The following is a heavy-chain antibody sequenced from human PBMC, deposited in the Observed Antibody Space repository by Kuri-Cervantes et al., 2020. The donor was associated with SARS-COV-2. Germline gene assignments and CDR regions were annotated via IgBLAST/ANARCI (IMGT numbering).Heavy chain of an antibody. V-gene: IGHV1-69*06. CDR1: GGTFSSYA. J-gene: IGHJ4*02. CDR3: AREGSCSSISCPSDY. D-gene: IGHD2-2*01. Sequence: SVKVSCKASGGTFSSYAISWVRQAPGQGLEWMGGIIPIFGTANYARKFQGRVTITADKSTSTAYMELSSLRSEDTAVYYCAREGSCSSISCPSDYWGQGTLVTVSS. CDR2: IIPIFGTA.